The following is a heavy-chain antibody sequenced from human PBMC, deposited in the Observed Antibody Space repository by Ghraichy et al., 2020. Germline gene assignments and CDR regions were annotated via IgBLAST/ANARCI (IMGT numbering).Heavy chain of an antibody. J-gene: IGHJ4*02. D-gene: IGHD3-10*01. CDR2: ISFDGSNK. CDR1: GFTFSSYG. Sequence: LSLTCAASGFTFSSYGMHWVRQAPGKGLEWVAVISFDGSNKYYADSVKGRFTISRDNSKNTLYLQMNSLRAEDTAVYYCAKDPYYYGSGGAVDWGQGTLVTVSS. V-gene: IGHV3-30*18. CDR3: AKDPYYYGSGGAVD.